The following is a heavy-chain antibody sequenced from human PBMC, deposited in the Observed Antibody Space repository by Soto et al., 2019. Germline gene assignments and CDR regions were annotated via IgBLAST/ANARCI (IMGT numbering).Heavy chain of an antibody. Sequence: TCTVSGASIRSYYWSWIRQPPGKGLEWMGWMNPNSGNTGYAQKFQGRVTMTRNTSISTAYMELSSLRSEDTAVYYCASGNWFDPWGQGTQVTVSS. J-gene: IGHJ5*02. V-gene: IGHV1-8*01. CDR2: MNPNSGNT. CDR3: ASGNWFDP. CDR1: GASIRSYY.